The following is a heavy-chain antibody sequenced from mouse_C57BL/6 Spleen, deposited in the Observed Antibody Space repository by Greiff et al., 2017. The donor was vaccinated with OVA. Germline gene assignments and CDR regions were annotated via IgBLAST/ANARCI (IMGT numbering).Heavy chain of an antibody. V-gene: IGHV1-82*01. CDR2: ISPGDGDT. CDR3: ARKDYGSSDDWYVDV. CDR1: GYAFSSSW. J-gene: IGHJ1*03. D-gene: IGHD1-1*01. Sequence: VQLQQSGPELVKPGASVKISCKASGYAFSSSWMNWVKQRPGKGLEWIGRISPGDGDTNYNGKFKGKATLTADKSSSTAYMQVSSLTSEDSAVYFWARKDYGSSDDWYVDVWGTGTTVTVSS.